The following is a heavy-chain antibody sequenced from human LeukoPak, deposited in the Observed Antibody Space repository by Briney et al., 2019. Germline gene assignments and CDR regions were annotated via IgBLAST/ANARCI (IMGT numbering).Heavy chain of an antibody. D-gene: IGHD4/OR15-4a*01. CDR1: GFTFSSYS. J-gene: IGHJ3*02. CDR3: ARDRSGADDAFDI. CDR2: ISSSSSYI. Sequence: GGPLRLSCAASGFTFSSYSMNWVRQAPGKGLEWVSSISSSSSYIYYADSVKGRFTISRDNAKNSLYLQMNSLRAEDTAVYYCARDRSGADDAFDIWGQGTMVTVSS. V-gene: IGHV3-21*01.